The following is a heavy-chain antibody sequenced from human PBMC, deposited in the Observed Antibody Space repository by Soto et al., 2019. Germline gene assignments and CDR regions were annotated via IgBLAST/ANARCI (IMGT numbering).Heavy chain of an antibody. Sequence: SETLSLTCAVYGGSFSGYYWSWIRQPPGKGLEWIGEINHSGSTNYNPSLKSRVTISVDTSKNQFSLKLSSVTAADTAVYYCARSMVRGVLAYYYYYYMDVWGKGTTVTVSS. V-gene: IGHV4-34*01. CDR2: INHSGST. CDR3: ARSMVRGVLAYYYYYYMDV. J-gene: IGHJ6*03. D-gene: IGHD3-10*01. CDR1: GGSFSGYY.